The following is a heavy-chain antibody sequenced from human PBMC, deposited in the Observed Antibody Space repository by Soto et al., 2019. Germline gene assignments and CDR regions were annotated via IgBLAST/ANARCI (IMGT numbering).Heavy chain of an antibody. D-gene: IGHD2-8*01. V-gene: IGHV4-39*02. CDR3: ARDNERWYYGMDV. CDR2: VSYGGTP. CDR1: GGSITSSTHY. Sequence: SETLSLTCTVSGGSITSSTHYWGWIRQPPGKGLEWIGSVSYGGTPYYSPSLKSRITISVDTSKNQFSLKLTSVTAADTAVYYCARDNERWYYGMDVWGQGTTVTVSS. J-gene: IGHJ6*02.